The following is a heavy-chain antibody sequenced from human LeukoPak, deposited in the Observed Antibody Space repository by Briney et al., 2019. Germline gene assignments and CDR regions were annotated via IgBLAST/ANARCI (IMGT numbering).Heavy chain of an antibody. J-gene: IGHJ4*02. CDR1: GYTFTGYY. CDR3: ARGLEVRWGYSSSWCDY. CDR2: INPNSGGT. V-gene: IGHV1-2*02. D-gene: IGHD6-13*01. Sequence: ASVKVSCKASGYTFTGYYMHWVRQAPGQGLEWMGWINPNSGGTNYAQKFQGRVTMTRDTSISTAYMELSRLRSDDTAVYYCARGLEVRWGYSSSWCDYWGQGTLVTVSS.